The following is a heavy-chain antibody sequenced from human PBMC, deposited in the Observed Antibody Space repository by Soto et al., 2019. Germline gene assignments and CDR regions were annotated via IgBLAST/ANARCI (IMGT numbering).Heavy chain of an antibody. V-gene: IGHV5-10-1*01. CDR2: IDPSDFYT. D-gene: IGHD3-10*02. J-gene: IGHJ6*02. Sequence: GESLKISCNASGYNFTNYWISWVRQMPWKGLEWMGKIDPSDFYTNYSPSFEGHVTISADKSISTAYLHWSSLKASDTAMYYCARRVYSGSPYYFYYGLDVWGQGTTVTVS. CDR1: GYNFTNYW. CDR3: ARRVYSGSPYYFYYGLDV.